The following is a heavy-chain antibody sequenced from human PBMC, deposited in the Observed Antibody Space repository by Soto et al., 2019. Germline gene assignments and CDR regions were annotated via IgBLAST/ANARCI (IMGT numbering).Heavy chain of an antibody. J-gene: IGHJ4*02. CDR2: ISHLERT. CDR3: GRRGGSAFFDF. CDR1: GGTSGYLGYC. D-gene: IGHD2-15*01. V-gene: IGHV4-30-2*06. Sequence: SQIPSPRYSVAGGTSGYLGYCWNSKRQSPGKGLEWLGYISHLERTYYNPSFRSRLSLSIDRTRNQFFLSLSSMTAADLAVYYGGRRGGSAFFDFWGKGTQVTVSS.